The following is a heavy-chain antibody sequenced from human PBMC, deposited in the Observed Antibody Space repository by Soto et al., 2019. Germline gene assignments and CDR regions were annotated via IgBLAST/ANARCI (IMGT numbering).Heavy chain of an antibody. CDR1: GGSISSSSYY. V-gene: IGHV4-39*01. J-gene: IGHJ6*02. CDR2: IYYSGST. CDR3: ARLGDYYGSFYGMDV. Sequence: SETLSLTCTVSGGSISSSSYYWGWIRQPPGKGLEWIGSIYYSGSTYYNPSLKSRVTISVDTSKNQFSLKLSSVTAADTAVYYCARLGDYYGSFYGMDVWGQGTTVTVSS. D-gene: IGHD3-10*01.